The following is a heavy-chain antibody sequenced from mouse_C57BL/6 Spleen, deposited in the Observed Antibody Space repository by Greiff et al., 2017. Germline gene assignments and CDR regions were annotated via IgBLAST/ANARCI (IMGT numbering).Heavy chain of an antibody. CDR3: ARSYYGTRYFDV. J-gene: IGHJ1*03. CDR1: GYTFTGYW. CDR2: ILPGSGST. D-gene: IGHD1-1*01. Sequence: QVQLQQSGAELMKPGASVKLSCKATGYTFTGYWIAWVKQRPGHGLEWIGEILPGSGSTNYNAKFKGKATFTADTSSNTAYMQLSSLTTEDSAVYYCARSYYGTRYFDVWGTGTTVTVSS. V-gene: IGHV1-9*01.